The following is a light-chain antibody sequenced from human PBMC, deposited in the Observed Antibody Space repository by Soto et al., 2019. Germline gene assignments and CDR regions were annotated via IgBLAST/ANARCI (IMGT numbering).Light chain of an antibody. CDR2: NAS. J-gene: IGKJ3*01. Sequence: EVGMRQSPATLSVSPGARVTLSCRASQSVSSYLAWYQQRPGQTPRLLIYNASTRATAVPARFSGGGSVTEFSLTISSLQSDDFGVYYCHQYNTWPPRFTFGPGTKVDIK. CDR1: QSVSSY. CDR3: HQYNTWPPRFT. V-gene: IGKV3-15*01.